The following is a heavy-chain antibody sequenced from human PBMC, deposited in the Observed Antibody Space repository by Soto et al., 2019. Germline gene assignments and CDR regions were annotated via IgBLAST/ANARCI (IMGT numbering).Heavy chain of an antibody. CDR2: MNPNSGNT. Sequence: ASVKVSCKAAGYTFTSYDINWVRQATGQGLEWMGWMNPNSGNTGYAQKFQGRVTMTRNTSISTAYMELSSLRSEDTAVYYCILGYCPNRVCYTGLLDVWGQGTTVTVSS. V-gene: IGHV1-8*01. D-gene: IGHD2-8*01. J-gene: IGHJ6*02. CDR3: ILGYCPNRVCYTGLLDV. CDR1: GYTFTSYD.